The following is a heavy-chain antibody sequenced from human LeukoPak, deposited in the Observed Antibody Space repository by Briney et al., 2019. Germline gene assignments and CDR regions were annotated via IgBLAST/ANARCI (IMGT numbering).Heavy chain of an antibody. J-gene: IGHJ1*01. D-gene: IGHD3-22*01. CDR1: GGSMSSYY. CDR3: AKDYYDSSGYYSEYFQH. V-gene: IGHV4-59*01. CDR2: IYHSGST. Sequence: PSETLSLTCSVPGGSMSSYYWSWIRQSPGKGLEWIGYIYHSGSTDYNSSLKSRVTISEDTSKKQFSLKVSSVTAADTAAYYCAKDYYDSSGYYSEYFQHWGQGTLVTVSS.